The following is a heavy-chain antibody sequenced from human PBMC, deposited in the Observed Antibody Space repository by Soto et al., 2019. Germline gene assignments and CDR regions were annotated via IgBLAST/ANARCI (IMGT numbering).Heavy chain of an antibody. J-gene: IGHJ4*02. V-gene: IGHV4-59*01. CDR3: ARGITYSRSWTGGFDY. CDR1: GGSISSYY. Sequence: SETLSLTCTVSGGSISSYYWSWIRQPPGKGLEWIGYIYYSGSTNYNPSLKRRVTISVDTSKNQFSLKLSSVTAADTAVYYCARGITYSRSWTGGFDYWGQGTLVTVSS. D-gene: IGHD6-13*01. CDR2: IYYSGST.